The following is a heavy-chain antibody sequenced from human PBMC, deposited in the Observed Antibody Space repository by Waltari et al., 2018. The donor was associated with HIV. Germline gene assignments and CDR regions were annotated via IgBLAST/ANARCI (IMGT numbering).Heavy chain of an antibody. CDR2: IKSSGDNI. D-gene: IGHD6-19*01. CDR3: ARGVGSSDWFTHRFDP. Sequence: EVQLVESGGGLVQSGGSLRLSCAASGFTFSVHSMNWVRQAPGKGLEWVAYIKSSGDNIYYADSVKGRFTISRDNAKNSLYLQMNSLRAEDTAVYYCARGVGSSDWFTHRFDPWGQGTLVTVSS. CDR1: GFTFSVHS. J-gene: IGHJ5*02. V-gene: IGHV3-48*01.